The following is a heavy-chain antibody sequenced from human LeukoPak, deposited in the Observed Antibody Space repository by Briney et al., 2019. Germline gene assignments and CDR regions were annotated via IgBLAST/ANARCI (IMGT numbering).Heavy chain of an antibody. V-gene: IGHV4-34*01. J-gene: IGHJ4*02. D-gene: IGHD1-26*01. CDR1: GGSFSGYY. Sequence: SETLSLTCAVYGGSFSGYYWSWIRQPPGKGLEWIGEINHSGSTNYNPSFKSRVTISVDTSKNQFSLKLSSVTAADTAVYYCARDTTGYWGQGTLVTVSS. CDR3: ARDTTGY. CDR2: INHSGST.